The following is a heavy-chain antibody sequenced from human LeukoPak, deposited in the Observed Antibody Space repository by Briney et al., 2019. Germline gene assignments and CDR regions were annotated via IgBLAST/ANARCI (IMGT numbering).Heavy chain of an antibody. Sequence: SETLSLTCIVSGASITTYSWNWLRQSPGKGLEWIGYFSLGGSGTTSYTSSLKSRVAISRDTSKNQLSLKLTSVTAADTAVYYCARWDDSAWAFGTWGPGTLVTVSS. D-gene: IGHD6-19*01. CDR3: ARWDDSAWAFGT. CDR2: FSLGGSGTT. V-gene: IGHV4-59*08. CDR1: GASITTYS. J-gene: IGHJ5*02.